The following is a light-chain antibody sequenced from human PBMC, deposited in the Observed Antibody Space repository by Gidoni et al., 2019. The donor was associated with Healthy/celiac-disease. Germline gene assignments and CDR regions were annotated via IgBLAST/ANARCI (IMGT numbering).Light chain of an antibody. V-gene: IGKV1-5*01. Sequence: DIQLTQSPSTLSASVGDRVTITCRPSQSISSWFAWYQQKPGKAPKLLIYDASSLESGVPSRFSGSGSGTEFTLTISSLQPDDFATCYCQQYNSYSWTFGQGTKVEIK. CDR2: DAS. CDR1: QSISSW. CDR3: QQYNSYSWT. J-gene: IGKJ1*01.